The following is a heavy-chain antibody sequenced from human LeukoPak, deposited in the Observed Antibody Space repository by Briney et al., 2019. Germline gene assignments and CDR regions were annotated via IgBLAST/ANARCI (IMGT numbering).Heavy chain of an antibody. Sequence: ASVKVSCKVSGYTLTELSMHWVRQAPGKGREWMGGLDPEDGETIYAQKFQGRVTMTADTSTDTAYMELSRLRSEDTAVYYCATVLIYSKGYDAFDIWGQGTMVTVSS. CDR3: ATVLIYSKGYDAFDI. J-gene: IGHJ3*02. V-gene: IGHV1-24*01. D-gene: IGHD4-11*01. CDR2: LDPEDGET. CDR1: GYTLTELS.